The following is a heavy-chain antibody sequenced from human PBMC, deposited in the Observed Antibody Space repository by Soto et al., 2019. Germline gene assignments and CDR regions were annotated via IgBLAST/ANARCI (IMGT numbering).Heavy chain of an antibody. Sequence: GASVKVSCKASGGTFSTYAISWVRQAPGQGLERMGGIIPIFGTANYAQKFQGRVTMTADECTSTAYMELSSLRSEDRAVYYCARGMEYYYDSSGYHPPPGHDAFDIWGQGTMVTVSS. CDR3: ARGMEYYYDSSGYHPPPGHDAFDI. D-gene: IGHD3-22*01. CDR2: IIPIFGTA. CDR1: GGTFSTYA. V-gene: IGHV1-69*13. J-gene: IGHJ3*02.